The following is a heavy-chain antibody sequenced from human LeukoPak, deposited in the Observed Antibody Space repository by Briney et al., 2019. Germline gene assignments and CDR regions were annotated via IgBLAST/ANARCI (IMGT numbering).Heavy chain of an antibody. CDR3: ARDLEDSSGWYFSPWFDP. V-gene: IGHV4-59*01. J-gene: IGHJ5*02. CDR2: IYATGTT. Sequence: PSETLSLTCAVSGVSISTYYWSWIRQSPGKGLEWIGYIYATGTTNYNPSLKSRVTISVDTSKNQFSLKLSSVTAADTAVYYCARDLEDSSGWYFSPWFDPWGQGTLVTVSS. CDR1: GVSISTYY. D-gene: IGHD6-19*01.